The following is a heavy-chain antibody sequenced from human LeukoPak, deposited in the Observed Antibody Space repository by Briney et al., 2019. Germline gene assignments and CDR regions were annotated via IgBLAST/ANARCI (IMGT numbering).Heavy chain of an antibody. Sequence: PGGSLRLSCAASGFTSSSYSMNWVRQAPGKGLEWVSSISSSSSYIYYADSVKGRFTISRDNAKNSLYLQMNSLRAEDTAVYYCAREGPSIAARPSDYWGQGTLVTVSS. CDR3: AREGPSIAARPSDY. V-gene: IGHV3-21*01. J-gene: IGHJ4*02. CDR1: GFTSSSYS. CDR2: ISSSSSYI. D-gene: IGHD6-6*01.